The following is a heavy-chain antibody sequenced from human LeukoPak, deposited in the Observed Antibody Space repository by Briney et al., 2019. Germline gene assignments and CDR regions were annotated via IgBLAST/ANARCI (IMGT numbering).Heavy chain of an antibody. CDR1: GLTFSKYW. CDR3: VRDPTAAGTDY. CDR2: IKQDGSEK. Sequence: GSLRLSCAASGLTFSKYWMSWVRQAPGKGLEWVANIKQDGSEKYYVDSVKGRFIISRDNAENSLYLEMNSLRAEDTAIYYCVRDPTAAGTDYWGQGTLVTVSP. V-gene: IGHV3-7*01. J-gene: IGHJ4*02. D-gene: IGHD6-13*01.